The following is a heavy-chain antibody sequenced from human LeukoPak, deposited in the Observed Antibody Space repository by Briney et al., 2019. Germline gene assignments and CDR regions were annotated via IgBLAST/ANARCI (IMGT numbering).Heavy chain of an antibody. Sequence: PSETLSLTCTVSGGSVSSGSYYWSWIRQPPGKGLEWIGYIYYSGSTNYNPSLKSRVTISVDTSKNQFSLKLSFVTAADTAVYYCARDGRDGYNYFDYWGQGTLVTVSS. D-gene: IGHD5-24*01. CDR3: ARDGRDGYNYFDY. CDR1: GGSVSSGSYY. CDR2: IYYSGST. V-gene: IGHV4-61*01. J-gene: IGHJ4*02.